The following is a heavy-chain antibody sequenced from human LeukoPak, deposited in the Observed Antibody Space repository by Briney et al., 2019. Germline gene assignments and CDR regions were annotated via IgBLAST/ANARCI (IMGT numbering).Heavy chain of an antibody. CDR2: IYYSGST. J-gene: IGHJ6*02. CDR1: GGSISSYY. D-gene: IGHD3-10*01. Sequence: SETLSLTCTVSGGSISSYYWSWIRQPPGKGLEWIGYIYYSGSTNYNPSLKSRVTISVDTSKNQFSLKLSSVTAADTAVYYCARDPQRFGYGIYGMDVWGQGTTVTVSS. V-gene: IGHV4-59*01. CDR3: ARDPQRFGYGIYGMDV.